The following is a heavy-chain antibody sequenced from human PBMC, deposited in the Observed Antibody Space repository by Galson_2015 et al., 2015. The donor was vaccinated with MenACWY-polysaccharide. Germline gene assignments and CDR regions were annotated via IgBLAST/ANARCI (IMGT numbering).Heavy chain of an antibody. J-gene: IGHJ6*02. CDR3: ARRHDSEHCHLYYGRDV. CDR1: GFTFSSYG. CDR2: MWNDGSNE. V-gene: IGHV3-33*01. D-gene: IGHD1/OR15-1a*01. Sequence: SLRLSCAPSGFTFSSYGIHWVRQAPGKGLEWVALMWNDGSNEYYADSVKGRFTISRDNSKNTVFLEMNSLRAEDTAVYYCARRHDSEHCHLYYGRDVWGQGTTVTVSS.